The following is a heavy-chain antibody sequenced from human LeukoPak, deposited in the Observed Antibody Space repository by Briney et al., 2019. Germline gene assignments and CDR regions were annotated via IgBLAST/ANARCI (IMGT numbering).Heavy chain of an antibody. J-gene: IGHJ4*02. CDR3: ARGGDYYDSSGLYYFDY. D-gene: IGHD3-22*01. CDR1: GYTSTGYY. CDR2: INPNSGGT. Sequence: ASVKVSCKASGYTSTGYYMHWVRQAPGQGLEWMGWINPNSGGTNYAQKFQGRVTMTRDTSISTAYMELSRLRSDDTAVYYCARGGDYYDSSGLYYFDYWGQGTLVTVSS. V-gene: IGHV1-2*02.